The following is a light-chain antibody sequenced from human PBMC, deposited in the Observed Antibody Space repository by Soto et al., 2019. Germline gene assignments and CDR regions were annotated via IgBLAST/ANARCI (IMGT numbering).Light chain of an antibody. CDR1: SGSVSTANN. CDR3: ALFMGNGISV. V-gene: IGLV8-61*01. J-gene: IGLJ1*01. Sequence: QAVVTQESSFSVSPGGTVTLTCGLISGSVSTANNPNWYQQTPGQAPRTLIYSTSTRSSGVPDRFSGSILVNKAALTIAGAQADDESDYYCALFMGNGISVFGTGTKVTVL. CDR2: STS.